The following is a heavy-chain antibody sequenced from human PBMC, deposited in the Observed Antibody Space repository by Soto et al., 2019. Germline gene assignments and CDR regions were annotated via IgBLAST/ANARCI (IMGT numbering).Heavy chain of an antibody. D-gene: IGHD4-17*01. J-gene: IGHJ4*02. CDR1: GFTFSNYW. CDR3: AKDEHYGATGFFDY. V-gene: IGHV3-7*03. Sequence: GSLRLSCVASGFTFSNYWMNWVRQAPGKGLEWVANIQEHGNDKNYVDSVKGRFTIFRDNAQNSLLLQMNSLRAEDTAVYYCAKDEHYGATGFFDYWGQGTLVTVSS. CDR2: IQEHGNDK.